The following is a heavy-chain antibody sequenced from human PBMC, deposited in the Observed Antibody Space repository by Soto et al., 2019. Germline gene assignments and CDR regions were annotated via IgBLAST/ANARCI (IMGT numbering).Heavy chain of an antibody. V-gene: IGHV3-30*09. CDR2: ISYDGSNK. D-gene: IGHD6-6*01. CDR1: GFTFSSYA. CDR3: ARDMDSSSSFYYYYGMDV. J-gene: IGHJ6*02. Sequence: GGSLRLSCAASGFTFSSYAMHWVRQAPGKGLEWVAVISYDGSNKYYADSVKGRFAISRDNSKNTLYLQMNSLRAEDTAVYYCARDMDSSSSFYYYYGMDVWGQGTTVTVSS.